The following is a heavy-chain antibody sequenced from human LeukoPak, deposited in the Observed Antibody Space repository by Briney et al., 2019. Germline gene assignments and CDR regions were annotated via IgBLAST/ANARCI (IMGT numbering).Heavy chain of an antibody. Sequence: PGGSLRLSCAASGFTFSSYTINWVRQAPGKGLQWVSSISSTSSYINYADSVKGRFTISRDNAENSLYLEMNSLRVEDTAVYYRAKTGGRGDPFDYWGQGTLVTVSS. V-gene: IGHV3-21*01. J-gene: IGHJ4*02. CDR2: ISSTSSYI. D-gene: IGHD2-21*02. CDR3: AKTGGRGDPFDY. CDR1: GFTFSSYT.